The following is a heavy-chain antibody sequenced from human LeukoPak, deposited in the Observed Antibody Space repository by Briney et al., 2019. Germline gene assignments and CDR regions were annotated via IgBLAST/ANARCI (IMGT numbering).Heavy chain of an antibody. Sequence: KPSETLSLTCAVSDYSISSGYYWGWIRQPPGKGLEWIGSIYHSGSTYYNPSLKSRVTMSVDTSKNQFSLKLSSVTAADTAVYYCAREGYYDSSGYLDAFDIWGQGTMVTVSS. V-gene: IGHV4-38-2*02. J-gene: IGHJ3*02. CDR1: DYSISSGYY. CDR2: IYHSGST. CDR3: AREGYYDSSGYLDAFDI. D-gene: IGHD3-22*01.